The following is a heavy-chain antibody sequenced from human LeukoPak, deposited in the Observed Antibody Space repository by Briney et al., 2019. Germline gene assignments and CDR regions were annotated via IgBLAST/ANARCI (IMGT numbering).Heavy chain of an antibody. J-gene: IGHJ4*02. D-gene: IGHD2-21*01. CDR1: GGPISTYY. CDR3: ARGHRVWSSPYYFDY. Sequence: SETLSLTCTVSGGPISTYYWSWIRQPPGKGLEWIGYIYYNGSPNYNPSLKSRVTISIDTSKNQFSLKLSSVTAADTAVYYCARGHRVWSSPYYFDYWGQGTLVTVFS. CDR2: IYYNGSP. V-gene: IGHV4-59*01.